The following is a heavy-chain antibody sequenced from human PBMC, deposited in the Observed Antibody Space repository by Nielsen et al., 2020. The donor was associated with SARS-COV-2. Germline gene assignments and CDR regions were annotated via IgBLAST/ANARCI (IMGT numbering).Heavy chain of an antibody. Sequence: GESLKISCAASGFTFSSYWMNWVRQAPGKGLEWVSAISGSGGSTYYADSVKGWFTISRDNSKNTLYLQMNSLRAEDTAVYYCAKMALWFGADDVYYFDYWGQGTLVTVSS. CDR2: ISGSGGST. CDR3: AKMALWFGADDVYYFDY. CDR1: GFTFSSYW. J-gene: IGHJ4*02. D-gene: IGHD3-10*01. V-gene: IGHV3-23*01.